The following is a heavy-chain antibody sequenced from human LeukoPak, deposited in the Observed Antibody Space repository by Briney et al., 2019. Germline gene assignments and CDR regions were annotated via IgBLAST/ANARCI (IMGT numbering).Heavy chain of an antibody. D-gene: IGHD3-22*01. V-gene: IGHV4-61*02. CDR2: IYTSGST. Sequence: SETLSLTCTVSGGSISSGSYYWSWIRQPAGKGLEWIGRIYTSGSTNYNPSLKSRVTISVDTSKNQFSLKLSSVTAADTAVYYCARDASYYYDSSGPTTNFDIWGQGTMGTVSS. CDR1: GGSISSGSYY. J-gene: IGHJ3*02. CDR3: ARDASYYYDSSGPTTNFDI.